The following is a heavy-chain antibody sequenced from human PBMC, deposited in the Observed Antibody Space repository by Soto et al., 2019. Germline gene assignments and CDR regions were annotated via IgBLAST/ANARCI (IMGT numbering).Heavy chain of an antibody. D-gene: IGHD3-3*01. J-gene: IGHJ4*02. CDR2: INPSSGET. Sequence: ASVKVSCKASGYTFIDYFIQWVRQAPGQGLEWMGWINPSSGETTYAQKFQGRVTMTRDTSISTAYMDLITLRSDDTAIYYCVRGLEWRDLDYWGQGTPVTVSP. CDR3: VRGLEWRDLDY. CDR1: GYTFIDYF. V-gene: IGHV1-2*02.